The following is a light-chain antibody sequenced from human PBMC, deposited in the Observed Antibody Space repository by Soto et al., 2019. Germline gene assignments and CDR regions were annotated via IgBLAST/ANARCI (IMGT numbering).Light chain of an antibody. J-gene: IGKJ1*01. CDR2: AAS. CDR3: QQSYSTLTWT. CDR1: QGIRND. Sequence: IQMTQSPSSLSASVGDRVTITCRASQGIRNDLDWFQQKPGKAPKLLIYAASNLQSGVPSRFSGSGSGTDFTLTISSLQPEDFATYYCQQSYSTLTWTFGQGTKVDIK. V-gene: IGKV1-39*01.